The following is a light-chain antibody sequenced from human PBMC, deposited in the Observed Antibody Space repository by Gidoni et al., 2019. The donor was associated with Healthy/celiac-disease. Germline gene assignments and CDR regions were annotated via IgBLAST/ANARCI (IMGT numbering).Light chain of an antibody. CDR3: QQRSNWPPLT. Sequence: EFLLTHSPATLSLSPGERATPTCRASQSVSSYLAWYQQKPGQAPRLLIYDASNRATGSPARCSGSGSGTDFTLTISSLEPEDFAVYYCQQRSNWPPLTFGGGTKVEIK. V-gene: IGKV3-11*01. J-gene: IGKJ4*01. CDR2: DAS. CDR1: QSVSSY.